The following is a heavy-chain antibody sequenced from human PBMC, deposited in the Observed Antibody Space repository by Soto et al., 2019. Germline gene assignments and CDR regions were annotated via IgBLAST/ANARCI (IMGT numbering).Heavy chain of an antibody. V-gene: IGHV4-59*08. D-gene: IGHD6-19*01. CDR1: GGAIGGYY. CDR2: VSYSGST. J-gene: IGHJ5*02. CDR3: ARHGSDSGWFLFDP. Sequence: SETLSLTCSLSGGAIGGYYWSWIRQPPGKALEWIGYVSYSGSTDYHPSLKSRVSISIDTSKNQFSLKMISVTAADTAVYYCARHGSDSGWFLFDPWGQGALVTVSS.